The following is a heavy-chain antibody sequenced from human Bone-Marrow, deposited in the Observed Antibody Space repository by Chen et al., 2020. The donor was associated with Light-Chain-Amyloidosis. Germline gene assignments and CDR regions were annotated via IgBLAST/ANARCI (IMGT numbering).Heavy chain of an antibody. D-gene: IGHD3-9*01. V-gene: IGHV3-23*04. CDR3: AKDISYDDILPGYPADAFDI. J-gene: IGHJ3*02. CDR1: GFAFSCYA. Sequence: EVQLVESGGGLLQRGGSLRVSCAAYGFAFSCYARSGVRQGAGRGLEWVANIRGSGGSRYYGDSVKGRLNISRGNCKYALFLQMNSRRAEDTDVYYCAKDISYDDILPGYPADAFDIWGQGTMVTVSS. CDR2: IRGSGGSR.